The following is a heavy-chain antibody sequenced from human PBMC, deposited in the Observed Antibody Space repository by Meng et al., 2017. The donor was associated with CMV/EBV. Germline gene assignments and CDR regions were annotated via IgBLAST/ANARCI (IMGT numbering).Heavy chain of an antibody. CDR2: ISYDGSNK. CDR3: ARGSVAGFDY. Sequence: QGQLVERGEGVAQAGGSLRLSCAGSGFNFSRSAMHWCRQAPGKGLEWVAVISYDGSNKYYADSVKGRFTISRDNSKNTLYLQMNSLRAEDTAVYYCARGSVAGFDYWGQGTLVTVSS. D-gene: IGHD6-19*01. CDR1: GFNFSRSA. V-gene: IGHV3-30-3*01. J-gene: IGHJ4*02.